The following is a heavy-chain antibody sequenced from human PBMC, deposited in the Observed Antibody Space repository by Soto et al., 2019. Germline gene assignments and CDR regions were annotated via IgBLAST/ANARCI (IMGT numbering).Heavy chain of an antibody. CDR2: IYYSGST. CDR1: GSSISSGDYY. Sequence: TSETLSLTCTVSGSSISSGDYYWSLILQPPRKGLEWIGYIYYSGSTYYNASPKSRVTISVDTSRNQFRLKLSSVTAADTAVYYCARAFDDVPTLDYCGMDVWGQGTTVTVSS. V-gene: IGHV4-30-4*01. CDR3: ARAFDDVPTLDYCGMDV. J-gene: IGHJ6*02. D-gene: IGHD3-16*01.